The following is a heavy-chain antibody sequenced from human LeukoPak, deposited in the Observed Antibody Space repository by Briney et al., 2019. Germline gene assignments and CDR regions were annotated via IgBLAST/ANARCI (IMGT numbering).Heavy chain of an antibody. CDR3: AKDWYITGTTLLFDY. CDR2: ISCSGGST. D-gene: IGHD1-20*01. Sequence: GGSLRLSCAASGFTFSSYAMSWVRQAPGKGLEWVSAISCSGGSTYYADSVKGRFTISRDNSKNTLYLQMNGLRAEDTAVYYCAKDWYITGTTLLFDYWGQGTLVTVSS. J-gene: IGHJ4*02. V-gene: IGHV3-23*01. CDR1: GFTFSSYA.